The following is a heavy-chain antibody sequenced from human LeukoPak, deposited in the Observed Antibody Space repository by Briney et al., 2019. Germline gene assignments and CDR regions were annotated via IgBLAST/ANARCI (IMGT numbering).Heavy chain of an antibody. CDR2: ISSSSSYI. J-gene: IGHJ3*02. CDR1: GFTFSSYS. CDR3: AKRFPSSGLIFDAFDN. V-gene: IGHV3-21*01. D-gene: IGHD3/OR15-3a*01. Sequence: GGSLRLSCAASGFTFSSYSMNWVRQAPGKGLEWVSSISSSSSYIYYADSVKGRFTISRDNAKNSLYLQMNSLRAEDTAVYYCAKRFPSSGLIFDAFDNWGQGTMVTVS.